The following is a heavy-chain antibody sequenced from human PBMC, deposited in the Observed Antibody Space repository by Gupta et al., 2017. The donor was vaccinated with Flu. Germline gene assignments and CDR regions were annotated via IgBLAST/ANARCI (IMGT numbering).Heavy chain of an antibody. Sequence: DVQLLESGGGLVQPGGSLRLSCAASGFTFSKYAMSWIRQAPGKGLEWVSTMSTSDVDTHYADSVKGRFTASRDNSKNTMYLQMNSLRVEDTAVYYCAKAMDTRGWYWDWFDTWGQGTLATVSS. CDR2: MSTSDVDT. J-gene: IGHJ5*02. CDR3: AKAMDTRGWYWDWFDT. V-gene: IGHV3-23*01. CDR1: GFTFSKYA. D-gene: IGHD6-19*01.